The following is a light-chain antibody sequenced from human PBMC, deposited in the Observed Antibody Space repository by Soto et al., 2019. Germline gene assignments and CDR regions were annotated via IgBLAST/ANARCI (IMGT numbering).Light chain of an antibody. CDR2: KAS. CDR1: HSISSW. CDR3: QQYNDNWT. Sequence: DIQMTQSPSTLSASVGDRVTITCRASHSISSWLAWYQQKPGTAPKLLIYKASTLQSGVPSRFSGSGSGTEFTLTISSLQPDDSEIYYCQQYNDNWTFGQGTKV. V-gene: IGKV1-5*03. J-gene: IGKJ1*01.